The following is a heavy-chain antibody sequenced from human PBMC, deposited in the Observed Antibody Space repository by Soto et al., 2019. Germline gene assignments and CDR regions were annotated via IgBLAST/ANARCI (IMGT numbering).Heavy chain of an antibody. J-gene: IGHJ5*02. Sequence: QVQLQESGPGLVEPSGTLSLTCAVSGGSIISSNWWSWVRQPPGKGLEWIGEIYYSGSVNYNPSLQSRVTVSLDKSKNHFSLKLNSVTAADTAVYYCARDRGVTTGVAWFDPWGQGTLVTASS. CDR1: GGSIISSNW. V-gene: IGHV4-4*02. D-gene: IGHD4-17*01. CDR3: ARDRGVTTGVAWFDP. CDR2: IYYSGSV.